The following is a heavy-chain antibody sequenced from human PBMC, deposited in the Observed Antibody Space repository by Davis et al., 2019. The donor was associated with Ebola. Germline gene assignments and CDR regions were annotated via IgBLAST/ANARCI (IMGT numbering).Heavy chain of an antibody. CDR2: INTGNGNT. D-gene: IGHD2-15*01. V-gene: IGHV1-3*04. CDR3: ARDQIVVVVAATSPYYYYGMDV. J-gene: IGHJ6*04. CDR1: GYSFTNYA. Sequence: ASVKVSCKASGYSFTNYAIHWVRQAPGQRLEWMGWINTGNGNTEYSQKFQGRVTITRDTSASTAYMELSSLRSEDTAVYYCARDQIVVVVAATSPYYYYGMDVWGKGTTVTVSS.